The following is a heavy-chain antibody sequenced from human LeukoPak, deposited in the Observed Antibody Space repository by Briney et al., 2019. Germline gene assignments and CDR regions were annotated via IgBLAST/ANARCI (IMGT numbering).Heavy chain of an antibody. V-gene: IGHV3-30*19. CDR2: ISYDGSNK. J-gene: IGHJ4*02. CDR3: ARAPSYDFWRGVFDY. CDR1: GFTFSSYG. D-gene: IGHD3-3*01. Sequence: AGGSLRLSCAASGFTFSSYGMHWVRQAPGKGLEWVAVISYDGSNKYYADSVKGRFTISRDNSKNTLYLQMNSLRAEDTAVYYCARAPSYDFWRGVFDYWGQGTLVTVSS.